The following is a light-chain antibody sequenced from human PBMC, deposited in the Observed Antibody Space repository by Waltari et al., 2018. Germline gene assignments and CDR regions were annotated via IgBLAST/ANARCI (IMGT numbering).Light chain of an antibody. J-gene: IGLJ3*02. V-gene: IGLV6-57*04. CDR2: EDN. CDR1: SDSLSSKY. CDR3: QSYDSSNLWV. Sequence: FLPTQPHSVSESPGKTVTISCPHHSDSLSSKYVQWYQRRPGRAPMTVIYEDNQRPSGVPDRFSGSIDSSSNSASLTISGLKTEDEADYYCQSYDSSNLWVFGGGTKLTVL.